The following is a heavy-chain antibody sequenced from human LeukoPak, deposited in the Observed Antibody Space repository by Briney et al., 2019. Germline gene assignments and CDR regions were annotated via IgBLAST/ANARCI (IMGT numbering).Heavy chain of an antibody. Sequence: ASVKVSCKASGYTFTRYYMHWVRQPPAQGLEWVGIINPSGGSTNYTQKFQGRVTMTRDTTTSTVYMEMSSLRYEGTAVYYCARDRSINRATFRDYWGQGTLVTVSS. V-gene: IGHV1-46*01. CDR2: INPSGGST. CDR3: ARDRSINRATFRDY. J-gene: IGHJ4*02. CDR1: GYTFTRYY. D-gene: IGHD2-21*01.